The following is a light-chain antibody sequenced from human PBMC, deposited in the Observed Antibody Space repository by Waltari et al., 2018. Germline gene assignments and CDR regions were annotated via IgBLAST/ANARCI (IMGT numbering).Light chain of an antibody. V-gene: IGKV3-15*01. CDR3: QQYNNWPTYT. CDR2: GAS. J-gene: IGKJ2*01. Sequence: EIVMTQSPATLSVTPGERAILSCRASQSVAGNLAWYQQRPGQAPRLLIFGASTRATGLPARLSGSGSGTEFTLTIASVQSEDFAVYYCQQYNNWPTYTFGLGTKLEIK. CDR1: QSVAGN.